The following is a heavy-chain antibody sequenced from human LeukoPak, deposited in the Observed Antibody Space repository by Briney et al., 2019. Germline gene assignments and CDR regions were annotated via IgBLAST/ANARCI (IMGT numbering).Heavy chain of an antibody. CDR3: ARNVPSPSHHFDI. V-gene: IGHV4-39*01. J-gene: IGHJ3*02. D-gene: IGHD1-1*01. CDR1: GGSISTISYY. Sequence: SETLSLTCTVSGGSISTISYYWGWIRQPPGKGLEWIGSLYYSGSTYYNPSLKSRVTISVDTSKNQFSLELTSVTAADTAVYYCARNVPSPSHHFDIWGQGTMVTVSS. CDR2: LYYSGST.